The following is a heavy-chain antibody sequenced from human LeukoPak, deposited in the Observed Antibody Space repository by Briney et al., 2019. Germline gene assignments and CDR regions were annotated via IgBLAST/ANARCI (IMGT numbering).Heavy chain of an antibody. J-gene: IGHJ3*02. D-gene: IGHD3-9*01. Sequence: GASVKVSCKASGYTFTGYYMHWVRQAPGQGLEWMGWINPNSGGTNYAQKFQGRVTMTRDTSISTAYMELSRLRSDDTAVYYCARGAGYDILTGYYREDAFDICGQGTMVTVSS. CDR1: GYTFTGYY. CDR2: INPNSGGT. V-gene: IGHV1-2*02. CDR3: ARGAGYDILTGYYREDAFDI.